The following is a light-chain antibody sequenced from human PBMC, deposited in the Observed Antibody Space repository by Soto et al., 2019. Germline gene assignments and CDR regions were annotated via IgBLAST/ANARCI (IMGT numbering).Light chain of an antibody. CDR2: GNT. J-gene: IGLJ1*01. CDR3: QSPDSRLHASV. CDR1: SSNIGAGYD. Sequence: QSVLTQPPSVSGAPGQRVTISCTGSSSNIGAGYDVHWYLQLPGTAPKLLIYGNTNRPSGVPDRFSGSKSGSSASLAITGLQAEDEADYYCQSPDSRLHASVFGTGTKVPVL. V-gene: IGLV1-40*01.